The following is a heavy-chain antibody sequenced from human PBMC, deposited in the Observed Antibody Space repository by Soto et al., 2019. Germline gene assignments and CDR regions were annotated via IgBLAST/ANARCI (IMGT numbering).Heavy chain of an antibody. Sequence: QVQLQESGPGLVKPSGTLSLTCAVSSGSITSNNWWSWVRQPPGKGLEWIGEIHHSGISNSNPSLKSRVTISVDKSNNQFSLKLSSVTAADTAVYYCARHGGCFLDYWGLGTLVTVSP. CDR1: SGSITSNNW. J-gene: IGHJ4*02. CDR3: ARHGGCFLDY. V-gene: IGHV4-4*02. D-gene: IGHD2-15*01. CDR2: IHHSGIS.